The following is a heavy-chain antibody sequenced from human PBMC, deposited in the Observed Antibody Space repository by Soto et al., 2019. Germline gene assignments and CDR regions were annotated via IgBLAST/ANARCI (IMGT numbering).Heavy chain of an antibody. V-gene: IGHV3-33*06. CDR3: AQGEWGDGSEDYYYYGMDV. J-gene: IGHJ6*02. CDR2: IWYDGSNK. D-gene: IGHD5-12*01. CDR1: GFTFSSYG. Sequence: QVQLVESGGGVVQPGRSLRLSCAASGFTFSSYGMHWVRQAPGKGLEWVAVIWYDGSNKYYADSVKGRFTISRDNSKNTLYLQMNSLRAEDTAVYYCAQGEWGDGSEDYYYYGMDVWGQGTTVTVSS.